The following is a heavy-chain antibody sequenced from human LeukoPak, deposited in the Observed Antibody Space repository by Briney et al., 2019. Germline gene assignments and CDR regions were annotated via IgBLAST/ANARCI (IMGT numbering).Heavy chain of an antibody. J-gene: IGHJ4*02. CDR3: ARSYGSGSYYNDY. D-gene: IGHD3-10*01. CDR1: GGSFSGCY. V-gene: IGHV4-34*09. CDR2: INHSGST. Sequence: SETLSLTCAVYGGSFSGCYWSWIRQPPGKGLEWIGEINHSGSTNYNPSLKSRVTISVDTSKNQFSLKLSSVTAADTAVYYCARSYGSGSYYNDYWGQGTLVTVSS.